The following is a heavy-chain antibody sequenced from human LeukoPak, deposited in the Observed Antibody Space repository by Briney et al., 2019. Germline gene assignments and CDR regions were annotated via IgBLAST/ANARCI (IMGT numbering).Heavy chain of an antibody. CDR1: GFIVSSTY. D-gene: IGHD5-24*01. V-gene: IGHV3-48*02. Sequence: GGSLRLSCAASGFIVSSTYMSWIRQAPGKGLEWVSFISGMSSTIYYADSVKGRFTISRDNAKNSVYLQMNSLRDEDTAVYYCARDSSDAYNPEPGYWGQGTLVTVSS. CDR2: ISGMSSTI. CDR3: ARDSSDAYNPEPGY. J-gene: IGHJ4*02.